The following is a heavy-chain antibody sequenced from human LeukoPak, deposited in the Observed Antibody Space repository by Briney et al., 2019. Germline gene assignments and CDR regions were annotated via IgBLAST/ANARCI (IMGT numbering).Heavy chain of an antibody. Sequence: SVKVSCKASGGTFSSYAISWVRQAPGQGLEWMGGIIPIFGTANYAQKFQGRVTITTDESTSTAYMELSSLRSEDTAVYYCASGPSGISPYCSSTSCYLSNWFDPWGQGTLVTVSS. V-gene: IGHV1-69*05. CDR1: GGTFSSYA. CDR2: IIPIFGTA. J-gene: IGHJ5*02. D-gene: IGHD2-2*01. CDR3: ASGPSGISPYCSSTSCYLSNWFDP.